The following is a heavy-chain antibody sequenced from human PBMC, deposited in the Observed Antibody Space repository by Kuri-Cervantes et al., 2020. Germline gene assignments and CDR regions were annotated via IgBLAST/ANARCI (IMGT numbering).Heavy chain of an antibody. CDR3: AREMTTVTTTLDY. D-gene: IGHD4-17*01. Sequence: SETLSLTCTVSGGSVSRSYWSWMRQPPGKGLEWIGSIYYSGSTYYNPSLKSRVTISVDTSKNQFSLKLSSVTAADTAVYYCAREMTTVTTTLDYWGQGTLVTVSS. CDR2: IYYSGST. CDR1: GGSVSRSY. J-gene: IGHJ4*02. V-gene: IGHV4-59*05.